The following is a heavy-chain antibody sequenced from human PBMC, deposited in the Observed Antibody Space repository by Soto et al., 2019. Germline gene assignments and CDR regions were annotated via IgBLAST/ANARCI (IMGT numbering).Heavy chain of an antibody. CDR1: GVSSSSGPYS. V-gene: IGHV4-30-4*08. CDR3: ARDLGYYYGSGTGLHWFDP. CDR2: IYYSGST. J-gene: IGHJ5*02. D-gene: IGHD3-10*01. Sequence: PSETLSLTCAVSGVSSSSGPYSWICIRQPPGKGLEWIGYIYYSGSTYYNPSLKSRVTISVDTSKNQFSLKLSSVTAADTAVYYCARDLGYYYGSGTGLHWFDPWGQGTLVTVSS.